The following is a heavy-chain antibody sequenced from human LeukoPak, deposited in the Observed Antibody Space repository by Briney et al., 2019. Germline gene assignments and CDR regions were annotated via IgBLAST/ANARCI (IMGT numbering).Heavy chain of an antibody. V-gene: IGHV1-2*02. Sequence: ASVKVSCKASGYTFTGYYMHWVRQAPGQGLEWMGWINPNSGGTNYAQKFQGRVTMTRDTSISTAHMELSRLRSDGTAVYYCAREGIAARPFDYWGQGTLVTVSS. D-gene: IGHD6-6*01. CDR1: GYTFTGYY. CDR3: AREGIAARPFDY. J-gene: IGHJ4*02. CDR2: INPNSGGT.